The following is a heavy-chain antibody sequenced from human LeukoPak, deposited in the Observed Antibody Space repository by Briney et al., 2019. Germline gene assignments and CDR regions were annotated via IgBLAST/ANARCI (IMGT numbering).Heavy chain of an antibody. J-gene: IGHJ4*02. CDR1: GHSFTSYW. CDR3: ARSPSTVNLDY. D-gene: IGHD4-17*01. V-gene: IGHV5-51*01. CDR2: IYPGDSDT. Sequence: GESLKIPCKASGHSFTSYWIGWVRQMPGKGLEWMGIIYPGDSDTRYSPSSQGQVTISADKSISTTYLQWSSLKASDTAMYYCARSPSTVNLDYWGQGTLVTVSS.